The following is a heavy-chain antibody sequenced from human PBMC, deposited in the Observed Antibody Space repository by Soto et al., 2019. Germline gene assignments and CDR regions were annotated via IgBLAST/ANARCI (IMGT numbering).Heavy chain of an antibody. CDR1: GYSFTSYW. D-gene: IGHD2-2*01. CDR2: IYPGDSDT. V-gene: IGHV5-51*01. Sequence: PVESLTISCKVSGYSFTSYWIGWVLQMPGKGLEWMGIIYPGDSDTRYSPSFQGQVTISADKSISTAYLQWSSLKASDTAMYYCARRRTSFSQYGMDVWGQGTTVTVSS. J-gene: IGHJ6*01. CDR3: ARRRTSFSQYGMDV.